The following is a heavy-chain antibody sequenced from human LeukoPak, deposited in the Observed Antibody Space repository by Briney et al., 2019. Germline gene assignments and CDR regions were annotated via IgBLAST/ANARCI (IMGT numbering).Heavy chain of an antibody. V-gene: IGHV4-4*07. D-gene: IGHD3-10*01. CDR2: IYTSGST. CDR1: GGSITIYY. CDR3: ARDLGDWQYGRYNYYYMDV. Sequence: SETLSLTCTVSGGSITIYYWSWIRQPAGKGLEWIGRIYTSGSTNYNPSLKSRVTMSVDTSKNQFSLKLSSVTAADTAVYYCARDLGDWQYGRYNYYYMDVWGKGTTVTVSS. J-gene: IGHJ6*03.